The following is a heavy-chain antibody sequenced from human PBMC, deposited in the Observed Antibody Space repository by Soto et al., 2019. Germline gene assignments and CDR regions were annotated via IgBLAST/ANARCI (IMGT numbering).Heavy chain of an antibody. D-gene: IGHD3-22*01. CDR2: MNPNSGNT. CDR3: ARGLRDSSGYYIHYYYGMDV. V-gene: IGHV1-8*01. CDR1: GYTFTSYD. J-gene: IGHJ6*02. Sequence: ASVKVSCKASGYTFTSYDINWVRQATGQGLEWMGWMNPNSGNTGYAQKFQGRVTMTRNTSISTAYMELSSLRSEDTAVYYCARGLRDSSGYYIHYYYGMDVWGQGTTVTVSS.